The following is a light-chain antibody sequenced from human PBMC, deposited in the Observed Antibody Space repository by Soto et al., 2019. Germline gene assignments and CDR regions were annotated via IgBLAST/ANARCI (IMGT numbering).Light chain of an antibody. V-gene: IGLV1-40*01. Sequence: QSVLTQPPSVSEAPGQRVTISCTGSSSNIGAGYEAHWYQQVPGTAPKLLIYENNNRPSGAPDRFAGSKSGTSASLAITGLQAEDGAEYYCQSYDNGLSGYVYGTGTKLTVL. J-gene: IGLJ1*01. CDR3: QSYDNGLSGYV. CDR1: SSNIGAGYE. CDR2: ENN.